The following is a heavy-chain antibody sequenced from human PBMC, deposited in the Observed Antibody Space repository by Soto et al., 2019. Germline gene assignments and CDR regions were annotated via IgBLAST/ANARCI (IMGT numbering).Heavy chain of an antibody. CDR1: GDSISSDNW. Sequence: SETLSLTCAVSGDSISSDNWWSWVRQPPEKGLEWIGEIYRGTSPTYNPSLESRVTISVDKSKNQFSLKLNSVTAADTAVHYCVKNGAYALDYWGQGTLVTVSS. V-gene: IGHV4-4*02. CDR3: VKNGAYALDY. D-gene: IGHD4-17*01. J-gene: IGHJ4*02. CDR2: IYRGTSP.